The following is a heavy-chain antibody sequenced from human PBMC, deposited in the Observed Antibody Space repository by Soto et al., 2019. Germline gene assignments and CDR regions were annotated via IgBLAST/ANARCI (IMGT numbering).Heavy chain of an antibody. J-gene: IGHJ4*02. D-gene: IGHD2-15*01. CDR3: ARDLGQYCSGGSCPSLYYFDY. CDR1: GFTFSSYG. V-gene: IGHV3-33*01. Sequence: GGSLRLSCAASGFTFSSYGMHWVRQAPGKGLEWVAVIWYDGSNKYYADSVKGRFTISRDNSKNTLYLQMNSLRAEDTAVYYCARDLGQYCSGGSCPSLYYFDYWGQGTLVTVSS. CDR2: IWYDGSNK.